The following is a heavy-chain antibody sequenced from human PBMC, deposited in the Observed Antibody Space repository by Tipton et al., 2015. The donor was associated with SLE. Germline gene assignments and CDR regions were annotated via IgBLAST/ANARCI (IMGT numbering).Heavy chain of an antibody. J-gene: IGHJ3*02. CDR1: GFTFSSYW. CDR3: VRPVWMTGTGSTFDI. V-gene: IGHV3-74*01. CDR2: ISNAGTTT. D-gene: IGHD1-1*01. Sequence: SLRLSCAASGFTFSSYWMHWVRQPPGKGLMWVSRISNAGTTTNYADSVKGRFTISRDNAKSTLYLQVNSLRVEDTAVYYCVRPVWMTGTGSTFDIWGQGTKVTVSS.